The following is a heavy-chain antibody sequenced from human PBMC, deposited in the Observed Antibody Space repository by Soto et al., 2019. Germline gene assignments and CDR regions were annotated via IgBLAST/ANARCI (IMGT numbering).Heavy chain of an antibody. CDR1: GFTFSDYY. CDR2: ISSSGSTI. CDR3: ARELEYSSSPTYYYYGMDV. V-gene: IGHV3-11*01. J-gene: IGHJ6*02. Sequence: GGSLRLSCAASGFTFSDYYMSWIRQAPGKGLEWVSYISSSGSTIYYADSVKGRFTISRDNSKNTLYLQMNSLRAEDTAVYYCARELEYSSSPTYYYYGMDVWGQGTTVTVSS. D-gene: IGHD6-6*01.